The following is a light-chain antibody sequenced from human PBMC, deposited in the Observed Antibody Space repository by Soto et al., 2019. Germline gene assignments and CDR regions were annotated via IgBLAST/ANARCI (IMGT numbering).Light chain of an antibody. Sequence: EIVMTQSPLSLPVTPGEPASISCRSSQSLLHSNGYNYLDWYLQKPGQSPQLLIYLGSNRSSGVPDRFSGSGSGTDFTLKISRVEAEDVGVYYCMQALQTPPPFGQGTRLEIK. V-gene: IGKV2-28*01. J-gene: IGKJ5*01. CDR3: MQALQTPPP. CDR2: LGS. CDR1: QSLLHSNGYNY.